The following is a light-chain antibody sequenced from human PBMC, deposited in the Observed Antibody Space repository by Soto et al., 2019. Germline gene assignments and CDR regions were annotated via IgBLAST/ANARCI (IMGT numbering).Light chain of an antibody. J-gene: IGLJ2*01. CDR3: PSWTTRPPMF. CDR2: DVN. Sequence: QSALTQPASVSGSPGQSITISCTGTSSDIGAYNFVSWYQQHPGKAPKLMLYDVNIRPSGVSNRFSGSKSGNTASLTISGPQAEDGADYYSPSWTTRPPMFFGGGTQLPVL. V-gene: IGLV2-14*03. CDR1: SSDIGAYNF.